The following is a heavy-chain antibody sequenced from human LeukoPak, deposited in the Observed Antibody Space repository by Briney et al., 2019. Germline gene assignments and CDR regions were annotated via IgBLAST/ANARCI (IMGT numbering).Heavy chain of an antibody. CDR3: VRGTGY. CDR1: GFTFSTYD. CDR2: ISSNGDNT. J-gene: IGHJ4*02. Sequence: QPGGSLRLSCTVSGFTFSTYDMHWFRKAPGKGLEYVSPISSNGDNTYYADSVKGRFTISRDNSKDTLYLQMSSLRADDTAVYYCVRGTGYWGQGPLVTVSS. V-gene: IGHV3-64D*06.